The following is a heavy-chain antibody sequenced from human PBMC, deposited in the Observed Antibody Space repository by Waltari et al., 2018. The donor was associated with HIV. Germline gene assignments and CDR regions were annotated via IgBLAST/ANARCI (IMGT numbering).Heavy chain of an antibody. V-gene: IGHV3-7*01. J-gene: IGHJ4*02. CDR3: ARDRHYDILTGSYFDY. Sequence: EVQLVESGGGLVQPGGSLRLSCAASGFTFSSYWMSSVRQAPGKGLEWVANIKQDGSEKYYVDSVKGRFTISRDNAKNSLYLQMNSLRAEDTAVYYCARDRHYDILTGSYFDYWGQGTLVTVSS. D-gene: IGHD3-9*01. CDR2: IKQDGSEK. CDR1: GFTFSSYW.